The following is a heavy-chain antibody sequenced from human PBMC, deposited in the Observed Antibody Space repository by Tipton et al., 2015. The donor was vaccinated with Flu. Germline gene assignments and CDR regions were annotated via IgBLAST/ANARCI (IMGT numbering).Heavy chain of an antibody. CDR2: IYYSGST. V-gene: IGHV4-59*01. J-gene: IGHJ4*02. CDR1: GGSISSYY. D-gene: IGHD6-19*01. Sequence: TLSLTCTVSGGSISSYYCSWIRQPPGKGLEWIGYIYYSGSTNYNPSLKSRVTISADTSKNQFSLNLSSVTVADTAVYYCAKGYISGWYLVDSWGQGTLVTVSS. CDR3: AKGYISGWYLVDS.